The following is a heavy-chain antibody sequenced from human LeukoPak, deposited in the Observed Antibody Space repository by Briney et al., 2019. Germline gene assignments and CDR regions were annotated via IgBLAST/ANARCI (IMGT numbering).Heavy chain of an antibody. CDR1: GFTFSSYA. J-gene: IGHJ4*02. V-gene: IGHV3-30-3*01. CDR2: ISYDGSNK. CDR3: ARDPYGSGSYYSPYYFDY. D-gene: IGHD3-10*01. Sequence: GGSLRLSCAASGFTFSSYAMHWVRQAPGKGLEWVAVISYDGSNKYYADSVKGRFTISRDNSKNTLYLQMNSLRAEDTAVYYCARDPYGSGSYYSPYYFDYWGQGTLVTVSS.